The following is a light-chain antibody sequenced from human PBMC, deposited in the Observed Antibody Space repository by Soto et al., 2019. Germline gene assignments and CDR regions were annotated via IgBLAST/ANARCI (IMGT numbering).Light chain of an antibody. Sequence: QSVLTQPASVFGSPGQSITISCTGTSSDVGGYNFVSWYQQHPGKAPKLMIYEVSNRPSGVSNSFSGSKSGNTASLTIFGLQPEDEADYYCSSYTTSSTVVFGTGTKVTVL. CDR2: EVS. V-gene: IGLV2-14*03. CDR3: SSYTTSSTVV. CDR1: SSDVGGYNF. J-gene: IGLJ1*01.